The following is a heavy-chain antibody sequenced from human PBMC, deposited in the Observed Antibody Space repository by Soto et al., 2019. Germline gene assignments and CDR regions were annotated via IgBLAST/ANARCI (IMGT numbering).Heavy chain of an antibody. D-gene: IGHD3-9*01. CDR3: ARVLDYDILTGPDWFDP. CDR2: IYYSGST. Sequence: SETLSLTCTVSGGSISSGDYYWSWIRHPPGKGLEWIGYIYYSGSTYYNPSLKSRVTISVDTSKNQFSLKLGSVTAADTAVYYCARVLDYDILTGPDWFDPWGQGTLVTVSS. J-gene: IGHJ5*02. V-gene: IGHV4-30-4*01. CDR1: GGSISSGDYY.